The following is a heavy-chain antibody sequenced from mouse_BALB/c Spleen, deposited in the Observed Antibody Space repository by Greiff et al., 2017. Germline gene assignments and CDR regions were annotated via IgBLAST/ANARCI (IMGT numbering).Heavy chain of an antibody. D-gene: IGHD1-1*01. Sequence: VPRVGSGGGLVKPGGAPEISCAASGFAFRSSDMSWVRQTPEKRLEWVAYISSGGGSTYYPDTVKGRFTISRDNAKNTLYLQMSSLKSEDTAMYYCARQPVLLRHAMDYWGQGTSVTVSS. CDR1: GFAFRSSD. J-gene: IGHJ4*01. V-gene: IGHV5-12-1*01. CDR2: ISSGGGST. CDR3: ARQPVLLRHAMDY.